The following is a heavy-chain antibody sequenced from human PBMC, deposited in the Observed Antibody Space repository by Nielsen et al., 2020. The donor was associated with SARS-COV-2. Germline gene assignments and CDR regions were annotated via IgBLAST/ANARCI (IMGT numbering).Heavy chain of an antibody. Sequence: SETLSLTCTVSGGSISSYYWSWIRQPPGKGLEWIGYTYYSGSTNYNPSLKSRVTISVDTSKNQFSLKLSSVTAADTAVYYCARRRGSSKQNYYYYYMDVWGKGTTVTVSS. V-gene: IGHV4-59*08. CDR1: GGSISSYY. D-gene: IGHD6-13*01. J-gene: IGHJ6*03. CDR2: TYYSGST. CDR3: ARRRGSSKQNYYYYYMDV.